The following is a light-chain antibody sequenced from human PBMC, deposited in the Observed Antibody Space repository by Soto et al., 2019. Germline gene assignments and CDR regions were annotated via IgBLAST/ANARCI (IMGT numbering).Light chain of an antibody. J-gene: IGKJ2*01. CDR1: QSISHF. V-gene: IGKV1-39*01. CDR2: TAS. Sequence: DIQMTQSPSSLSASVGDRVTITCRASQSISHFLNWYQRKPGKAPNLLIYTASSLQSGVPSRFSGSGSGTDFTLTISSLQPEDFATYYCQQTYSSPQTFGQGTKLEI. CDR3: QQTYSSPQT.